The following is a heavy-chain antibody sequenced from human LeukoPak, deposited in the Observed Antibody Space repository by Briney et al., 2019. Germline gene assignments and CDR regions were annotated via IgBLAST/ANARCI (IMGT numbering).Heavy chain of an antibody. V-gene: IGHV1-69*02. CDR2: IIPILGIA. D-gene: IGHD3-22*01. Sequence: SVKVSCKASGYTFTGYYMHWVRQAPGQGLEWMGRIIPILGIANYAQKFQGRVTITADKSTSTAYMELSSLRSEDTAVYYCASSRAMYYYDSSGYALGYWGQGTLVTVSS. J-gene: IGHJ4*02. CDR1: GYTFTGYY. CDR3: ASSRAMYYYDSSGYALGY.